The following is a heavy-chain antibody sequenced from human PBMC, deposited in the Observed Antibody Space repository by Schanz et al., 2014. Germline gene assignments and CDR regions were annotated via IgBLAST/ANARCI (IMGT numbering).Heavy chain of an antibody. V-gene: IGHV3-74*01. CDR2: INSVGSNT. J-gene: IGHJ2*01. CDR1: GFTFSSHW. CDR3: AKDAPYPFDL. Sequence: EVQLVESGGGLVQPGGSLRLSCAASGFTFSSHWMHWVRQDPGKGLVWVARINSVGSNTDYADSVTGRFTISRDSSKNTLYLQMNSLRAEDTAIYYCAKDAPYPFDLWGRGTLITVSS.